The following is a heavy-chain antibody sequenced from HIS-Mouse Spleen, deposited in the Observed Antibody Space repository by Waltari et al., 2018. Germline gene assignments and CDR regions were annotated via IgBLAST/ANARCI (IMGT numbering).Heavy chain of an antibody. D-gene: IGHD5-12*01. CDR1: GFAFSSYG. J-gene: IGHJ5*02. Sequence: EGQLVESGGGLVQAGGSVRLPGAASGFAFSSYGMSWVRQAPGKGLEWLANIKQDGSEKYYVDSVKGRFTISRDNAKNSLYLQMNSLRAEDTAVYYCARERRGPGWFDPWGQGTLVTVSS. V-gene: IGHV3-7*01. CDR3: ARERRGPGWFDP. CDR2: IKQDGSEK.